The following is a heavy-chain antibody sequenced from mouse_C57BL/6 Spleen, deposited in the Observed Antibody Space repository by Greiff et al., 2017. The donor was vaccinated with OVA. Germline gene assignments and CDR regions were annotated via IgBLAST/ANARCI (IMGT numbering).Heavy chain of an antibody. CDR3: TTMVTPGYFDV. D-gene: IGHD2-2*01. J-gene: IGHJ1*03. Sequence: EVQLQQSGTVLARPGASVTMSCKTSGYTFTSYWMHWVKQRPGPGLEWIGAIYPGTSDPSYNQKFKGKAKLTAVTSASTACMELSSLTNEDSAVYYCTTMVTPGYFDVWGTGTTVTVSS. CDR2: IYPGTSDP. V-gene: IGHV1-5*01. CDR1: GYTFTSYW.